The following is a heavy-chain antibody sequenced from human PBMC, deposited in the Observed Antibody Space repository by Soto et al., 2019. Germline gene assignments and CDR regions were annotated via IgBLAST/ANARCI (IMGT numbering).Heavy chain of an antibody. CDR1: GGSISSGGYY. D-gene: IGHD3-22*01. Sequence: SETLSLTCTVSGGSISSGGYYWSWIRQHPGKGLEWIGYIYYSGSTYYNPSLKSRVTISVGTSKNQFSLKLDSVTAADTAVYFCERHSIWLLLSDYWGQGSLVTVSS. CDR2: IYYSGST. V-gene: IGHV4-31*03. J-gene: IGHJ4*02. CDR3: ERHSIWLLLSDY.